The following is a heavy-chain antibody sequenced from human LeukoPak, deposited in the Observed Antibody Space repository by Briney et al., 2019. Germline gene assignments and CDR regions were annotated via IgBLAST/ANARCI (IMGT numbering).Heavy chain of an antibody. CDR2: IYYGGSA. CDR3: ARALYDSSGYLP. Sequence: PSETLSLTCTVSGGSISSYYWSWIRQPPGKGLEWIGYIYYGGSANYNPSLKSRVTISVDTSKNQFSLKLSSVTAADTAVYYCARALYDSSGYLPWGQGTLVTVSS. D-gene: IGHD3-22*01. CDR1: GGSISSYY. V-gene: IGHV4-59*01. J-gene: IGHJ5*02.